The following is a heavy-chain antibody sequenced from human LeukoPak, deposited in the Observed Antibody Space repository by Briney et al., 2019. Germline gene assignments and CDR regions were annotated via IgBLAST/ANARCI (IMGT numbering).Heavy chain of an antibody. CDR3: AREKMTTITTIDY. Sequence: PSETPSLTCSVSGXSISTYYWTWIRQPAGKGLEWIGRIYISGTPNYNPSLRGRVTMSIDTSMNQFSLKLTSVTAADTAVYYCAREKMTTITTIDYWGQGTLVTVSS. D-gene: IGHD4-11*01. CDR1: GXSISTYY. J-gene: IGHJ4*02. V-gene: IGHV4-4*07. CDR2: IYISGTP.